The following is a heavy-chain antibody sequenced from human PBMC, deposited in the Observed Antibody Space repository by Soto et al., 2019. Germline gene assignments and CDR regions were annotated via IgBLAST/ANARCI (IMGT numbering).Heavy chain of an antibody. CDR3: ARHGQDYYGSGSNYLNYHGMDV. Sequence: PAESLNTAGQGSGYSIPNYTICWVRQMPGKVVEWMGIIYPGDYENKYRTSFHSHTTISAAKSISTDYPQWSSLKASNTVMYYCARHGQDYYGSGSNYLNYHGMDVWGQGTTVTVSS. J-gene: IGHJ6*02. CDR2: IYPGDYEN. CDR1: GYSIPNYT. D-gene: IGHD3-10*01. V-gene: IGHV5-51*01.